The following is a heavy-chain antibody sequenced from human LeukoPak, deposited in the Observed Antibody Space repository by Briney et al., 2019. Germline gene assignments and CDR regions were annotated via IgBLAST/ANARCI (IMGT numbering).Heavy chain of an antibody. CDR3: ARARVYDFWNGYYRSCFDP. CDR1: GGSLDRGGHF. V-gene: IGHV4-31*03. Sequence: SQNPSLTRTGPGGSLDRGGHFWGWIRQYPGEGLEWNGFISHSGSTYYNPSLKSRVTMLIDTSKKRFSLKLNSVTAADTAVYYCARARVYDFWNGYYRSCFDPWGQGTLVTVSS. CDR2: ISHSGST. D-gene: IGHD3-3*01. J-gene: IGHJ5*02.